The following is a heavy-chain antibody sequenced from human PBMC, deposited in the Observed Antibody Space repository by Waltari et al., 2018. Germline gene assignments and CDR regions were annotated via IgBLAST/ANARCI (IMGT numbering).Heavy chain of an antibody. CDR2: IDWDDDK. V-gene: IGHV2-70*16. CDR1: GFSLRTSGMC. D-gene: IGHD3-10*01. J-gene: IGHJ4*02. Sequence: QVTLKETGPVLVKPTQTLTLTCTFSGFSLRTSGMCVSWIRQPPGKALEWLARIDWDDDKFYSTSLKTRLTISKDTSKNQVVLTMTNMDPVDTATYYCARTTYYYGSGSLDYWGQGTLVTVSS. CDR3: ARTTYYYGSGSLDY.